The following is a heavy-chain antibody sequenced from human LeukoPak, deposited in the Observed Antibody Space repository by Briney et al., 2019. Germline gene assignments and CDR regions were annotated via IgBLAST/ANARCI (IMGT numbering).Heavy chain of an antibody. V-gene: IGHV3-33*01. CDR3: ARVADSSGYSTDF. CDR1: GFTFNSYG. CDR2: IWYDGSSK. D-gene: IGHD3-22*01. J-gene: IGHJ4*02. Sequence: GTSLRLSCTASGFTFNSYGMHWVRQAPGKGLEWVAVIWYDGSSKYYADSVKGRFTISRDDSKNTLYLQMNSLRAEDTAVYYCARVADSSGYSTDFWGQGTLVTVSS.